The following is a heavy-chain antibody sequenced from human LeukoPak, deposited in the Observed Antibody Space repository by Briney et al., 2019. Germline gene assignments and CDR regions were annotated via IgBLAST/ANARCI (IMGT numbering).Heavy chain of an antibody. J-gene: IGHJ4*02. CDR1: GGPFSGYY. Sequence: SETLSLTCAVYGGPFSGYYWSWIRQPPGKGLEWIGEINHSGSTNYNPSLKSRVTISVDTSKNQFSLKLSSVTAADTAVYYCARGDPALDYWGQGTLVTVSS. V-gene: IGHV4-34*01. CDR3: ARGDPALDY. CDR2: INHSGST.